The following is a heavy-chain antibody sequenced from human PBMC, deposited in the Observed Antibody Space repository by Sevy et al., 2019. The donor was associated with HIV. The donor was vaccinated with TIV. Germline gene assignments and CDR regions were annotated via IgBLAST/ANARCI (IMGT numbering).Heavy chain of an antibody. J-gene: IGHJ6*02. CDR3: ATEGSNWDTYYYYYGMDV. CDR1: GFTFNSYW. V-gene: IGHV3-7*01. CDR2: INQDGSEK. D-gene: IGHD6-13*01. Sequence: GGSLRLSCAASGFTFNSYWMSWVRQAPGKGQEWVANINQDGSEKYYVDSVKGRFTISRDNAKNSLYLQMNSLRVDDTALYYCATEGSNWDTYYYYYGMDVWGQGTTVTVSS.